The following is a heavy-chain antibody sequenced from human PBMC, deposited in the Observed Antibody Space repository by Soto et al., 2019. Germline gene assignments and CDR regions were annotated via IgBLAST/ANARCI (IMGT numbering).Heavy chain of an antibody. CDR2: IKSKTDGGTT. D-gene: IGHD1-7*01. J-gene: IGHJ4*02. CDR3: SGSGTTSRFDY. CDR1: GFTFSNAW. Sequence: VGSLRLSCAAYGFTFSNAWMSWVRQAPGKGLEWVGRIKSKTDGGTTDYAAPVKGRFTISRDDSKNTLYLQMNSLKTEDTAVYYCSGSGTTSRFDYWGQGTLVTVSS. V-gene: IGHV3-15*01.